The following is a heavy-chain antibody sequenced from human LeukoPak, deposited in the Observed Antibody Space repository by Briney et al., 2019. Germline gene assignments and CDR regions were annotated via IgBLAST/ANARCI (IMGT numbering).Heavy chain of an antibody. V-gene: IGHV3-23*01. Sequence: GGSLRLSCAASGFTFSSYAMSWVRQAPGKGLEWVSAISGSGGSTYYADSVKGRFTISRDNSKNTLYLQMNSLRAEDTAVYYCAKVEMWELLAASDYWGQGTLVTVSS. J-gene: IGHJ4*02. CDR1: GFTFSSYA. CDR3: AKVEMWELLAASDY. D-gene: IGHD1-26*01. CDR2: ISGSGGST.